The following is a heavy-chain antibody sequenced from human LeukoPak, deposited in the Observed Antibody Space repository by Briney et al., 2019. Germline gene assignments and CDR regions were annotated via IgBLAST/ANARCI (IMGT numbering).Heavy chain of an antibody. J-gene: IGHJ5*02. CDR1: GFTFSSYA. Sequence: PGGSLRLSCAASGFTFSSYAMSWVRQAPGKGLEWVSAIGGSGGSTYYAVSVKGRFTISRDNSKNTLYLQMNSRRAEGTAVYCCARAGVSCWFDPWGQGTLVTVSS. D-gene: IGHD2-8*01. CDR3: ARAGVSCWFDP. CDR2: IGGSGGST. V-gene: IGHV3-23*01.